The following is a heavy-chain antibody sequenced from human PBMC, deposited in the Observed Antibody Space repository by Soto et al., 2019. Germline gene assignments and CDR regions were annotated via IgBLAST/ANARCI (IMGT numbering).Heavy chain of an antibody. D-gene: IGHD5-12*01. V-gene: IGHV4-30-2*01. CDR1: GGSISSGGYS. J-gene: IGHJ4*02. CDR2: IYHSGST. Sequence: QLQLQESGSGLVKPSQTLSLTCAVSGGSISSGGYSWSWIRQPPGKGLEWIGYIYHSGSTYYNPSRKGRVTISVDRSKNQFSLELSSVTAADTAVYYSAAGGGLPRYYWGRGALVAVSS. CDR3: AAGGGLPRYY.